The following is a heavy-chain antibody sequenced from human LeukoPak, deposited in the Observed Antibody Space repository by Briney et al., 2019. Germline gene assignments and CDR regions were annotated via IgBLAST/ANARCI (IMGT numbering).Heavy chain of an antibody. D-gene: IGHD6-13*01. V-gene: IGHV1-3*01. CDR1: GYTFTSYA. CDR2: INAGNGNT. CDR3: ARPCDGPPDSSSWYLMDV. Sequence: ASVKVSCKASGYTFTSYAMHWVRQAPGQRLEWMGWINAGNGNTKYSQEFQGRVTITRDTSASTAYMELSRLRSDDTAVYYCARPCDGPPDSSSWYLMDVWGKGTTVTVSS. J-gene: IGHJ6*03.